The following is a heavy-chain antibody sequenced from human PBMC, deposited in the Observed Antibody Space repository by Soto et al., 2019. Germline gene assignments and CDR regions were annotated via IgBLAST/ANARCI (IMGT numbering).Heavy chain of an antibody. CDR3: AYSSTPFAY. V-gene: IGHV3-23*01. Sequence: EVQLLESGGGLVQPGGALRLSCAASGFTFSSYAMSWVRQARGKGLEWVSAMRGSGGSTYYAASVKGRFTISRDNSKNTLYLQMNSLRAEDTAVYSCAYSSTPFAYWGQGPLVTVSS. CDR2: MRGSGGST. D-gene: IGHD6-13*01. J-gene: IGHJ4*02. CDR1: GFTFSSYA.